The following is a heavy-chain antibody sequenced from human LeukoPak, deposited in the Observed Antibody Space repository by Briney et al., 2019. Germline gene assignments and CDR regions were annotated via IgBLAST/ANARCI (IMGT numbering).Heavy chain of an antibody. CDR3: AKDTFYYMDV. CDR1: GFTFDDYA. Sequence: GRSLRLSCAASGFTFDDYAMHWVRQAPGKGLEWVSGISWNSGSIGYADSVKGRFTISRDNAKNSLYPQMNSLRAEDTALYYCAKDTFYYMDVWGKGTTVTVSS. J-gene: IGHJ6*03. V-gene: IGHV3-9*01. CDR2: ISWNSGSI.